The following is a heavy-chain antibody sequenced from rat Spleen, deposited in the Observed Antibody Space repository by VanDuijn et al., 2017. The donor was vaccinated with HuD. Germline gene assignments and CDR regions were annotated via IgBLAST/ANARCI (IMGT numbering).Heavy chain of an antibody. CDR2: IWNHGGT. J-gene: IGHJ2*01. CDR3: ARDRTGPFDY. D-gene: IGHD4-2*01. CDR1: GFSLTNYN. V-gene: IGHV2-30*01. Sequence: QVQLKESGPGLVQTSQTLSLTCTVSGFSLTNYNVHWVRQPPGKGLEWIGVIWNHGGTDYNSAIKSRLSITRDTSKSQVFLKMNSLQTEDTAMYFCARDRTGPFDYWGQGVMVTVSS.